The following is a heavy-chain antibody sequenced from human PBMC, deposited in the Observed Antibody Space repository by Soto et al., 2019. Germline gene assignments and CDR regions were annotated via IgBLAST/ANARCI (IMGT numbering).Heavy chain of an antibody. CDR1: GGSVSSGSYY. CDR3: ARETDYYDSSGVFDY. V-gene: IGHV4-61*01. Sequence: SETLSLTCTVSGGSVSSGSYYWSWIRQPPGKGLGWIGYIYYSGSTNYNPSLKSRVTISVDTSKNQFSLKLSSVTAADTAVYYCARETDYYDSSGVFDYWGQGTLVTVSS. J-gene: IGHJ4*02. CDR2: IYYSGST. D-gene: IGHD3-22*01.